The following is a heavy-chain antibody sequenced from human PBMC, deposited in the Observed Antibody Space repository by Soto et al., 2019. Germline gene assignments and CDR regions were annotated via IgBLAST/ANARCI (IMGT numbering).Heavy chain of an antibody. J-gene: IGHJ4*02. D-gene: IGHD6-19*01. CDR3: ARAGGLGAVAVDY. Sequence: QLQLQESGSGLVKPSQTLSLTCAVSGGSISSGGYSWSWIRQAPGQGLEWIGDISHRGSTYYNPSLNSRVTISVDRSKNQFSLKLSSVTAADTAVYYCARAGGLGAVAVDYWCQGTLVTVSS. CDR2: ISHRGST. V-gene: IGHV4-30-2*01. CDR1: GGSISSGGYS.